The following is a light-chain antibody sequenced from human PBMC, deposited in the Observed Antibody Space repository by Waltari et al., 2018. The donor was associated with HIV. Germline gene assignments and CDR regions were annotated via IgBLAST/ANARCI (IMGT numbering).Light chain of an antibody. V-gene: IGLV2-14*01. Sequence: QSALTQPASVSGSPGQSITISCTGTSSDVGGYNYVSWYQQHPGKAPKLMIYEVSTRPSGVSNRFSGSKSRNTASLTISGLQAEDEADYYCSSYTSSSTWVFGGGTKLTVL. CDR2: EVS. CDR1: SSDVGGYNY. J-gene: IGLJ3*02. CDR3: SSYTSSSTWV.